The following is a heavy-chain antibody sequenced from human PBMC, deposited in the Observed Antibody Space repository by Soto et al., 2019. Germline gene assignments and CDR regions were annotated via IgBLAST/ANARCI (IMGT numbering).Heavy chain of an antibody. CDR1: GGTFSSYS. V-gene: IGHV1-69*13. J-gene: IGHJ6*02. CDR2: IIPIFGTA. CDR3: ARGKIAAAEYYYYGMDV. Sequence: SVKVSCKASGGTFSSYSISWVRQAPGQGLEWMGGIIPIFGTANYAQKFQGRVTITADESTSTAYMELSSLRSEDTAVYYCARGKIAAAEYYYYGMDVWGQGTTVTVSS. D-gene: IGHD6-13*01.